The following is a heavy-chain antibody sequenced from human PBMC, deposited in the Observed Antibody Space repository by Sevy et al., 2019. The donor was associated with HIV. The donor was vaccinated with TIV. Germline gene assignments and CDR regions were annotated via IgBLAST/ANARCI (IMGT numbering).Heavy chain of an antibody. Sequence: SETLSLTCTVSGGSISSYYWSWIRQPPGKGLEWIGYIYYSGSTNYNPSLKSRVTISVDTSKNQFSLKLSSLTAADTAVYYCARRSSGWYEDHYYYYMDVWGKGTTVTVSS. J-gene: IGHJ6*03. D-gene: IGHD6-19*01. CDR2: IYYSGST. CDR3: ARRSSGWYEDHYYYYMDV. V-gene: IGHV4-59*08. CDR1: GGSISSYY.